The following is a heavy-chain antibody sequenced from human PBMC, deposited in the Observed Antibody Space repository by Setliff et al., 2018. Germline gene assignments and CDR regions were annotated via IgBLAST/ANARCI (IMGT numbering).Heavy chain of an antibody. V-gene: IGHV4-59*01. Sequence: KTSETLSLTCTVSGGPFSGASIWSWIRQPPGKGLEFIGYVYHSGTAKYDPSLESRAIMSVDASKNEISLKLKSVTAADTAVYYCAKGGTYRYLDFWGQGALVTVSS. CDR1: GGPFSGAS. D-gene: IGHD1-1*01. J-gene: IGHJ4*02. CDR3: AKGGTYRYLDF. CDR2: VYHSGTA.